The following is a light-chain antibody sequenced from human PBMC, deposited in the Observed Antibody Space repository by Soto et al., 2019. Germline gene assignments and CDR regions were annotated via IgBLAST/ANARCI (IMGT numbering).Light chain of an antibody. J-gene: IGLJ2*01. CDR1: SSDVGGYNY. CDR3: SSYTSSCTHVV. V-gene: IGLV2-14*01. CDR2: EVS. Sequence: QSVLTQPASVSGSPGQSINISCTGTSSDVGGYNYVSWYQQHPGKAPKLMIYEVSNRPSGVSNRFSGSKSGNTASLTISGLQAEDEADYYCSSYTSSCTHVVFGGGTKLTVL.